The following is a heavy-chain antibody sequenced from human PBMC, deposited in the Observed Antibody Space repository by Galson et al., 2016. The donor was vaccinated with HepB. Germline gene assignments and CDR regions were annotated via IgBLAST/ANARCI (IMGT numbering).Heavy chain of an antibody. D-gene: IGHD1-7*01. J-gene: IGHJ3*02. CDR2: IWYDGSNK. V-gene: IGHV3-33*01. Sequence: SLRLSCAASGFTFSSYGMHWVRQAPGKGLEWVAVIWYDGSNKYYADSVKGRFTISRDNSKNTLYLQMNSLRAEDTAVYYCARGWYNWNYVCAFDIWGQGTMVTVSS. CDR3: ARGWYNWNYVCAFDI. CDR1: GFTFSSYG.